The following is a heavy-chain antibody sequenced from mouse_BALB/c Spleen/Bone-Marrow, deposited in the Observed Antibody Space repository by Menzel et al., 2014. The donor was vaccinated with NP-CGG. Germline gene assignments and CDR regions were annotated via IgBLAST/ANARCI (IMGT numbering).Heavy chain of an antibody. J-gene: IGHJ4*01. V-gene: IGHV14-3*02. D-gene: IGHD4-1*01. Sequence: VQLKQSGAELVKPGASVKLSCTASGFNIKDTYMHWVKQRPEQGLEWIGRIDPANGNTKYDPKFQGKATITADTSSXTAYLQLSSLTSEDTAVYYCARWEYYAMDYWGQGTSVTVSS. CDR2: IDPANGNT. CDR3: ARWEYYAMDY. CDR1: GFNIKDTY.